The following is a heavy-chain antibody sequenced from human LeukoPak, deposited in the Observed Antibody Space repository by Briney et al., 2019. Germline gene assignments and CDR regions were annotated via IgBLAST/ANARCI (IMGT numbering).Heavy chain of an antibody. CDR1: GYSISSGYY. Sequence: PSETLSLTCTVSGYSISSGYYWGWIRQPPGKGLEWIGSIYHSGSTYYNPSPKSRVTISVDTSKNQFSLKLSSVTAADTAVYYCAREYSSSSYFDYWGQGTLVTVSS. J-gene: IGHJ4*02. CDR3: AREYSSSSYFDY. D-gene: IGHD6-6*01. CDR2: IYHSGST. V-gene: IGHV4-38-2*02.